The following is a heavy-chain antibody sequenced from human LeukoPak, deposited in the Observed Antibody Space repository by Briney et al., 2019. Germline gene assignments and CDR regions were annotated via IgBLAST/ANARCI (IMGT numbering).Heavy chain of an antibody. V-gene: IGHV3-33*06. CDR2: IWYDGSNK. D-gene: IGHD3-9*01. Sequence: GGSLRLSCAASGFTFSSYGMHWVRQAPGKGLDWVAVIWYDGSNKYYADSVKGRFTISRDNSKNTLYLQMNSLRAEDTAVYYCAKQARRYDILTGYYKNYFDYWGQGTLVTVSS. J-gene: IGHJ4*02. CDR1: GFTFSSYG. CDR3: AKQARRYDILTGYYKNYFDY.